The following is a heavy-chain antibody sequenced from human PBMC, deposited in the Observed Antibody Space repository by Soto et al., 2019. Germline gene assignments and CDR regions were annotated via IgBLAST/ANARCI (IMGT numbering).Heavy chain of an antibody. V-gene: IGHV1-18*01. CDR2: ISAYNGNT. CDR1: GYTFTSYG. CDR3: ARLASVAYCGGDCYSFWFDP. Sequence: AASVKVSCKASGYTFTSYGISWVRQAPGQGLEWMGWISAYNGNTNYAQKLQGRVTMTTDTSTSTAYMELRSLRSDDTAVYYCARLASVAYCGGDCYSFWFDPWGQGTLVTVSS. D-gene: IGHD2-21*02. J-gene: IGHJ5*02.